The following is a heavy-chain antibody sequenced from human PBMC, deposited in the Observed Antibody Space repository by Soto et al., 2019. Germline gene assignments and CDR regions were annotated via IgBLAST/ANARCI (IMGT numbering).Heavy chain of an antibody. D-gene: IGHD2-15*01. CDR2: ISSSSSTI. J-gene: IGHJ4*02. V-gene: IGHV3-48*01. CDR3: AREMAALNYFDY. Sequence: EVQLVESGGGLVQPGGSLRLSCAASGFTFSSYSMNWVRQAPGKGLEWVSYISSSSSTIYYADSVKGRFTISRDHAKNSLDLQMNSLRAEDTAVYSCAREMAALNYFDYWGQGTLVTVSS. CDR1: GFTFSSYS.